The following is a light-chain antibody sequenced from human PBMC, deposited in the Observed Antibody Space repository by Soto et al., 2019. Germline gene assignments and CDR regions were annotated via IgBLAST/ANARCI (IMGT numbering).Light chain of an antibody. J-gene: IGLJ2*01. CDR2: DVS. CDR3: SSYTSASTPLV. Sequence: QSALTQPASVSGSPGQSITISCTGTGSDVGGYNYVSWYQQHPGKAPKVMIYDVSNRPLGVSNRFSGSKSGNTASLTISGLQAEDEADYYCSSYTSASTPLVFGGGTKLTVL. V-gene: IGLV2-14*01. CDR1: GSDVGGYNY.